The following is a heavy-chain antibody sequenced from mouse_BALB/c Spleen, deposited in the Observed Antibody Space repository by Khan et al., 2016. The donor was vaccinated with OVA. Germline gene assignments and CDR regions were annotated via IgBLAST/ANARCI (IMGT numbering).Heavy chain of an antibody. D-gene: IGHD2-1*01. CDR3: ARGYFGNYDFAY. CDR1: GYTFTNYW. CDR2: IFPGTGTT. Sequence: QIQLVQSGAELAKPGASVKLSCRTSGYTFTNYWIQWVKQRPGQGLGWIGEIFPGTGTTYYNENFKGKATLTIDTSSSTVYMLLSSLTSEDSAVYFCARGYFGNYDFAYWGQGTLVTVSA. V-gene: IGHV1S132*01. J-gene: IGHJ3*01.